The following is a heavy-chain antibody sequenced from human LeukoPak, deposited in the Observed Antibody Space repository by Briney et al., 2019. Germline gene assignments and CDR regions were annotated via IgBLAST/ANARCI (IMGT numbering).Heavy chain of an antibody. V-gene: IGHV4-34*01. CDR3: ARLESGSYCH. CDR2: INHSGST. J-gene: IGHJ4*02. D-gene: IGHD1-26*01. CDR1: GGSFSGYY. Sequence: PSETLSLTCAVYGGSFSGYYWSWIRQPPGKGLEWIGEINHSGSTNYNPSLKSRVTISVDTSKNQFSLKLSPVTAADTAVYYCARLESGSYCHWGQGTLVTVSS.